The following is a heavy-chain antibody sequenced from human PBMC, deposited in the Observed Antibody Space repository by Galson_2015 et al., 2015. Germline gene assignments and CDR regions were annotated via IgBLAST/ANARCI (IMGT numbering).Heavy chain of an antibody. V-gene: IGHV3-33*01. D-gene: IGHD6-6*01. Sequence: SLRLSCAASGFTFSSYGMHWVRQAPGKGLEWVAVIWYDGSNKYYADSVKGRFTISRDNSKNTLYLQMNSLRAEDTAVYYCARGLPGSGQLAQRYYYYYGMDVWGQGTTVTVSS. CDR1: GFTFSSYG. CDR3: ARGLPGSGQLAQRYYYYYGMDV. CDR2: IWYDGSNK. J-gene: IGHJ6*02.